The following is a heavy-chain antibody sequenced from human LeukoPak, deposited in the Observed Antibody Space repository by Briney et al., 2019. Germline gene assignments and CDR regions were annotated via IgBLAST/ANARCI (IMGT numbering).Heavy chain of an antibody. V-gene: IGHV1-3*01. D-gene: IGHD4-11*01. CDR3: ARERSPYSNYGNWFDP. J-gene: IGHJ5*02. CDR1: GYTFTSYA. CDR2: INAGNGNT. Sequence: ASVKVSCKASGYTFTSYAMHWVRQAPGQRLEWMGWINAGNGNTKYSQKFQGRVTITRDTSASTAYMELSSLRSEDTAVYYCARERSPYSNYGNWFDPWGQGTLVTVSS.